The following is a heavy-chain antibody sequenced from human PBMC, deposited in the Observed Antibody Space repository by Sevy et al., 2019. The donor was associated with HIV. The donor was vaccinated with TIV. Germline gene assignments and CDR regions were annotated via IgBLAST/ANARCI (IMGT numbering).Heavy chain of an antibody. CDR1: GFTFSSYA. Sequence: GGSLRLSCAASGFTFSSYAMHWVRQAPGKGLEWVAVISYDGSNKHYADSVKGRFTISSDNSKNTLYLQMNSLRAEDTAVHYCAREQVTAMAVGLDYWGQGTLVTVSS. J-gene: IGHJ4*02. V-gene: IGHV3-30-3*01. D-gene: IGHD5-18*01. CDR2: ISYDGSNK. CDR3: AREQVTAMAVGLDY.